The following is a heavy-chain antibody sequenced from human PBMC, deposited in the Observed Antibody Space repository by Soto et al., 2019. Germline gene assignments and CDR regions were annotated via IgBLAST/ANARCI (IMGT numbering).Heavy chain of an antibody. CDR3: TRGTYHFDY. Sequence: GSLRLSCAASGFAFTTYWVNCVRQAPGKGLEWVANINQDGSEIYYVDSVKGRFTISRDNARNSPYLQMNSLRAEDTAVYYCTRGTYHFDYWGQGTLVTVSS. CDR2: INQDGSEI. D-gene: IGHD2-2*02. J-gene: IGHJ4*02. V-gene: IGHV3-7*01. CDR1: GFAFTTYW.